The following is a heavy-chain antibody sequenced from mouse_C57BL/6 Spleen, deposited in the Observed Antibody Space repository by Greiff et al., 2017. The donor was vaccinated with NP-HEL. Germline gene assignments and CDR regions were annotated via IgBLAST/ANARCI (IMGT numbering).Heavy chain of an antibody. D-gene: IGHD1-2*01. CDR1: GYSITSGYY. CDR3: ARAPPITTAMDY. J-gene: IGHJ4*01. CDR2: ISYDGSN. V-gene: IGHV3-6*01. Sequence: EVQLQESGPGLVKPSQSLSLTCSVTGYSITSGYYWNWIRQFPGNKLEWMGYISYDGSNNYNPSLKNRISITRDTSKNQFFLKLNSVTTEDTATYYCARAPPITTAMDYWGQGTSVTVSS.